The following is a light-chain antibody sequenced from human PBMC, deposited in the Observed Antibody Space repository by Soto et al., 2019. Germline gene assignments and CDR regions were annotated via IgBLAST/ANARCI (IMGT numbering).Light chain of an antibody. Sequence: QSVLTQPPSVSGAPGQRVTISCTGSSSNIGAVYTVHWYQQLPGTAPKLLIYANSNRPSGVPDRFSGSKSGTSASLAITGLQAEDEADYYCQSYDSSLSAVVFGGGTQLTVL. CDR2: ANS. J-gene: IGLJ2*01. CDR3: QSYDSSLSAVV. V-gene: IGLV1-40*01. CDR1: SSNIGAVYT.